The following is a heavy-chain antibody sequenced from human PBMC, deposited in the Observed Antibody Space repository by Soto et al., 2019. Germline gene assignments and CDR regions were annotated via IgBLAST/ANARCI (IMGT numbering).Heavy chain of an antibody. D-gene: IGHD1-26*01. V-gene: IGHV3-30*18. CDR2: MSYDGSNE. CDR1: GFTFSHYA. Sequence: QVQLVESGGGVVQPGRSLRLSCAASGFTFSHYAMHWVRQAPGKGLEWVALMSYDGSNEHYADSVKGRFTISRDNSKNTLYLQMNSLRAEDTAVYYCAKDGSHNFDYWCQGTLVTVSS. CDR3: AKDGSHNFDY. J-gene: IGHJ4*02.